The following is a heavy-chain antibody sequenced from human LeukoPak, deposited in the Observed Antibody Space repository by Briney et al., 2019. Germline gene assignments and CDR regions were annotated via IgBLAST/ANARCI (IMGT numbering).Heavy chain of an antibody. V-gene: IGHV3-66*01. Sequence: GGSLRLSCVASGFTVSSNYMSWVRQAPGKGLEWVSAAYSGGSTYYADSVKGRLTISRDNSKNALYLQMNSLRAEDTAVYYCAREALGRYYFDLWGRGTLVTVSS. D-gene: IGHD3-10*01. J-gene: IGHJ2*01. CDR1: GFTVSSNY. CDR2: AYSGGST. CDR3: AREALGRYYFDL.